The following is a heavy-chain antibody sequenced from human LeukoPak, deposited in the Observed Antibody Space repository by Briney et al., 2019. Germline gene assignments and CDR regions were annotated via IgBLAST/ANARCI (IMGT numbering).Heavy chain of an antibody. CDR1: GFTFSSYE. CDR2: ISGSGGST. CDR3: AKVITMIVVVIPNDAFDI. D-gene: IGHD3-22*01. J-gene: IGHJ3*02. Sequence: GGSLRLSCAASGFTFSSYEMNWVRQAPGKGLEWVSAISGSGGSTYYADSVKGRFTISRDNSKNTLYLQMNSLRAEDTAVYYCAKVITMIVVVIPNDAFDIWGQGTMVTVSS. V-gene: IGHV3-23*01.